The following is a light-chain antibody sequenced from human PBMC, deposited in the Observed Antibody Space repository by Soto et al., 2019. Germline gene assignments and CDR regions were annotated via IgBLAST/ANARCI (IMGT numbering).Light chain of an antibody. CDR2: DVS. V-gene: IGLV2-11*01. CDR3: CSYAGNYYV. CDR1: SSEVGGYNY. J-gene: IGLJ1*01. Sequence: QSALTQPRSVSGSPGQSVTISCTGTSSEVGGYNYASWYQQHLGRAPKLMTYDVSKRPSGGPYRFSGSKSGNTASLTISGLQAEDEADYYCCSYAGNYYVFGTGTKLTVL.